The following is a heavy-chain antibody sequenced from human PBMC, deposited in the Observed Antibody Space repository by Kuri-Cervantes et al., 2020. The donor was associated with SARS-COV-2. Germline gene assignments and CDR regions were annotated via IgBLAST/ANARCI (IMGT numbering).Heavy chain of an antibody. J-gene: IGHJ4*02. V-gene: IGHV3-48*02. CDR3: ASCFWSGYPYYFDY. D-gene: IGHD3-3*01. Sequence: GESLKISCAASGFTFSSYSMNWVRQAPGKGLEWVSYISSSSSTIYYADSVKGRFTISRDNAKNSLYLQMNSLRDEDTAVYYCASCFWSGYPYYFDYWGQGTLVTVSS. CDR2: ISSSSSTI. CDR1: GFTFSSYS.